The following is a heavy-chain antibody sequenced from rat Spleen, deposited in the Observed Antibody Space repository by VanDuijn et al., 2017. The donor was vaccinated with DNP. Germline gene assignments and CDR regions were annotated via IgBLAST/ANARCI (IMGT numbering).Heavy chain of an antibody. CDR1: FSTAW. CDR2: IKAKSNNYAT. J-gene: IGHJ4*01. V-gene: IGHV6-6*01. D-gene: IGHD1-4*01. CDR3: ASPGT. Sequence: FSTAWMYWYRQFPEKRLEWVARIKAKSNNYATDYTDSVKGRFTISRDDSKSAIYLQMNNLKEEDTAIYYCASPGTWGQGTSVTVSS.